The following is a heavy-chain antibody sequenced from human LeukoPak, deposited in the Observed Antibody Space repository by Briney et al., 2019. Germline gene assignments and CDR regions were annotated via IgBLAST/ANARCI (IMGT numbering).Heavy chain of an antibody. CDR1: GFTFNNYE. Sequence: GGSLRLSCAASGFTFNNYEMHWVRQTAGKGLEWVSAVGIAGDTFYAGSVKGRFSISRDDAESSLFLQMNSLRAGDTAVYYCAREGRMGTADAFDVWGQGTMVTVSS. CDR3: AREGRMGTADAFDV. V-gene: IGHV3-13*01. J-gene: IGHJ3*01. CDR2: VGIAGDT. D-gene: IGHD1-14*01.